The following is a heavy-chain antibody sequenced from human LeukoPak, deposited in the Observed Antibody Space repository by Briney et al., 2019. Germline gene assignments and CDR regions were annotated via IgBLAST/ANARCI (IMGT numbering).Heavy chain of an antibody. CDR3: ARQTGSGLFTLP. J-gene: IGHJ4*02. CDR2: IYYSGNT. V-gene: IGHV4-39*01. CDR1: GVSISSSNSY. D-gene: IGHD3/OR15-3a*01. Sequence: SETLSLTCTVSGVSISSSNSYWGWIRQPPGKGLEWIGSIYYSGNTYYNASLKSRVTISIDTSNNQISLRLISVTATDTAMYYCARQTGSGLFTLPGGQGTLVTVSS.